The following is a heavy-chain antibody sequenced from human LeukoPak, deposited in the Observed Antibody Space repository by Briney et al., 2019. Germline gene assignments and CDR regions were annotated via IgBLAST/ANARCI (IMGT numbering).Heavy chain of an antibody. J-gene: IGHJ4*02. CDR2: ISYDGSNK. CDR3: ARFLYNCSGGSCYFDY. V-gene: IGHV3-30*04. Sequence: GGSLRLSCAASGYTFSSYAMHWVRQAPGEGLEWVAVISYDGSNKYYADSVKGRFTISRDNSKNTLYLQMNSLRAEDTAVYYCARFLYNCSGGSCYFDYWGQGTLVTVSS. D-gene: IGHD2-15*01. CDR1: GYTFSSYA.